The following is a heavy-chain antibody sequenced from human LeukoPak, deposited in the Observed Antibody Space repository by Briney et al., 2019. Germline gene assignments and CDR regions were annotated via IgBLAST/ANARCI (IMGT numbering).Heavy chain of an antibody. Sequence: GGSLRLSCAASGFTFSSYGMHWVRQAPGKGLEWVAVISYDGSNKYYADSVKGRFTISRDNSKNTLYLQMNSLRAEDTAVYYCAESVTQRGYGDSYWGQGTLVTVSS. CDR1: GFTFSSYG. CDR2: ISYDGSNK. CDR3: AESVTQRGYGDSY. D-gene: IGHD5-12*01. V-gene: IGHV3-30*18. J-gene: IGHJ4*02.